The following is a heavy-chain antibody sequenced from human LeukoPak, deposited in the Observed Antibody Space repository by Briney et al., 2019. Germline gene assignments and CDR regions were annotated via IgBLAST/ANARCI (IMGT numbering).Heavy chain of an antibody. J-gene: IGHJ4*02. CDR3: AARQGNLRTRPILTGYSKGGYFDY. CDR1: GGSFSGYY. Sequence: SETLSLTCAVYGGSFSGYYWSWIRQPPGKGLEWIGEINHSGSTNYNPSLKSRVTISVDTSKNQFSLKLSSVTAADTAVYYCAARQGNLRTRPILTGYSKGGYFDYWGQGTLVTVSS. CDR2: INHSGST. D-gene: IGHD3-9*01. V-gene: IGHV4-34*01.